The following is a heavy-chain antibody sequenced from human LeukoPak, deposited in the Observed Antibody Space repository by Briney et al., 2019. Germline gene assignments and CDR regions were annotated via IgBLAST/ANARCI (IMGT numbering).Heavy chain of an antibody. CDR2: IWYDGSNK. V-gene: IGHV3-33*01. CDR1: GFTFRSYG. Sequence: PGGSLRLSCAASGFTFRSYGMHWVRQAPGEGLEWVAVIWYDGSNKNYADSVKGRFTISRGNSKNTLYLQMNSLRAEDTAVYYCARDRAAAMEYYYMDVWGKGTTVTVSS. CDR3: ARDRAAAMEYYYMDV. D-gene: IGHD2-2*01. J-gene: IGHJ6*03.